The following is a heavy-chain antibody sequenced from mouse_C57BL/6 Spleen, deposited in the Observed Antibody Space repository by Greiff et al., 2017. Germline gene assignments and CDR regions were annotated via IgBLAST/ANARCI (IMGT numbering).Heavy chain of an antibody. J-gene: IGHJ2*01. CDR3: ARQGTRYFDY. D-gene: IGHD3-3*01. Sequence: EVQRVESGGGLVKPGGSLKLSCAASGFTFSSYTMSWVRQTPEKRLEWVATISGGGGNTYYPDSVKGRFTISRDNAKNTLYLQMSSLRSEDTALYYCARQGTRYFDYWGQGTTLTVSS. CDR2: ISGGGGNT. V-gene: IGHV5-9*01. CDR1: GFTFSSYT.